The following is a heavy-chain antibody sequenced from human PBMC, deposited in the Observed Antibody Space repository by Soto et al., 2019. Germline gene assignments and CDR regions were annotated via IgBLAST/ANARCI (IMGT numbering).Heavy chain of an antibody. D-gene: IGHD2-8*01. J-gene: IGHJ4*02. CDR3: ARSTPDSYCTNGVCYTDDY. Sequence: ASVKVSCKASGYTFTSYGISWVRQAPGQGLEWMGWISAYNGNTNYAQKLQGRVTMTTDTSTSTAYMELRSLRSDDTAVYYCARSTPDSYCTNGVCYTDDYWGQGTQVTVS. CDR2: ISAYNGNT. CDR1: GYTFTSYG. V-gene: IGHV1-18*01.